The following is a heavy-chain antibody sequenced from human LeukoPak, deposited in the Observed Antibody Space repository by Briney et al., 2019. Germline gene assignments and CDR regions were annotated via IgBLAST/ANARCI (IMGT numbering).Heavy chain of an antibody. D-gene: IGHD2-2*01. Sequence: GGSLRLSCAASEFTFSDYAMTWVRQAPGKGLEWVSAISDGGATTYYADSVKGRFTISRDNSKNTLFLQMNSLRAEDTAEYYCAKYRLRMPHEYHFAYWGQGTLVTVSS. V-gene: IGHV3-23*01. CDR2: ISDGGATT. CDR3: AKYRLRMPHEYHFAY. J-gene: IGHJ4*02. CDR1: EFTFSDYA.